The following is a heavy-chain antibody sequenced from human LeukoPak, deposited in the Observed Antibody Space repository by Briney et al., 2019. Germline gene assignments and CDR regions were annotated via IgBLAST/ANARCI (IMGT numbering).Heavy chain of an antibody. D-gene: IGHD6-6*01. CDR3: AKHGSSSLFDY. CDR1: GFTFSSYA. Sequence: GGSLRLSCAASGFTFSSYAMSWVRQAPGKGLEWVSAVTGSGGNTYYADSVKGRFTISRDNSKNTLYLQVNSLRAEDTAVYYCAKHGSSSLFDYWGQGTLVTVSS. V-gene: IGHV3-23*01. J-gene: IGHJ4*02. CDR2: VTGSGGNT.